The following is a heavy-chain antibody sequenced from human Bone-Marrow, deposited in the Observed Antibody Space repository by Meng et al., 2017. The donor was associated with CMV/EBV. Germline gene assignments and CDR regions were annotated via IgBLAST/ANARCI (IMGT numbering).Heavy chain of an antibody. Sequence: SLIGSAMHWVRQASGKGMGWVGHIRSKAKTYATTCAASVKGRFTISRDDSKNTAYLQMNSLKTEDTAVYYCTRVDNSGYYEYYFDYWGQGTLVTVSS. CDR3: TRVDNSGYYEYYFDY. V-gene: IGHV3-73*01. J-gene: IGHJ4*02. D-gene: IGHD3-22*01. CDR2: IRSKAKTYAT. CDR1: SLIGSA.